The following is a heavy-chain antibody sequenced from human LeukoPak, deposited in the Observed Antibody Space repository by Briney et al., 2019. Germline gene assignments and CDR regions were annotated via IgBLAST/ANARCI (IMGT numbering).Heavy chain of an antibody. J-gene: IGHJ4*02. D-gene: IGHD4-11*01. Sequence: GGSLRLSCAASGFTFSNAWMSWVRQAPGKGLEWVANIKQDGGEIFYVDSVKGRFTISRDNAKNSLYLQMNSLRAEDTAVYYCAREDHSNYNYWGQGTLVTVSS. CDR1: GFTFSNAW. CDR3: AREDHSNYNY. V-gene: IGHV3-7*01. CDR2: IKQDGGEI.